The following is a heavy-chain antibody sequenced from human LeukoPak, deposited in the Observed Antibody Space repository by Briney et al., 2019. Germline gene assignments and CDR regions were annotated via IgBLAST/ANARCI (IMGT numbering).Heavy chain of an antibody. CDR1: AGSISFYY. Sequence: SETLSLTCTVSAGSISFYYWHWLRQPPGKELAWIGYIYYSGSTNYHPSLTNRVIISIVTSNNQFSLKLSSLTAPDTAVVYWARGSRQDTLDAFDIWRQGIMVTVSS. J-gene: IGHJ3*02. D-gene: IGHD6-13*01. CDR2: IYYSGST. CDR3: ARGSRQDTLDAFDI. V-gene: IGHV4-59*01.